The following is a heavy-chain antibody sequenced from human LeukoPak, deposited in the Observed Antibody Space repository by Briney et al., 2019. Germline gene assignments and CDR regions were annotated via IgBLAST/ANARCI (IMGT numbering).Heavy chain of an antibody. CDR1: GGSISSYY. CDR3: ASSRGYFDWLYYFDY. Sequence: PSETLSLTCTVSGGSISSYYWSWIRQPPGKGLEWIRSIYYSGSTYYNPSLKSRVTISVDTSKNQFSLKLSSVTAADTAVYYCASSRGYFDWLYYFDYWGQGTLVTVSS. D-gene: IGHD3-9*01. V-gene: IGHV4-39*01. CDR2: IYYSGST. J-gene: IGHJ4*02.